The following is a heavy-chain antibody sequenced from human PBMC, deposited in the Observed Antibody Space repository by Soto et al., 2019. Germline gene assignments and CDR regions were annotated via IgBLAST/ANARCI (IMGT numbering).Heavy chain of an antibody. CDR1: GGSISSYY. CDR2: IYYSGST. V-gene: IGHV4-59*01. J-gene: IGHJ4*02. Sequence: PSETLSLTCTVSGGSISSYYWSWIRQPPGKGLEWIGYIYYSGSTNYNPSLKSRVTISVDTSKNQFSLKLSSVTAADTAVYYCARVERWSIYFDLWGQGTQVTVSS. D-gene: IGHD2-15*01. CDR3: ARVERWSIYFDL.